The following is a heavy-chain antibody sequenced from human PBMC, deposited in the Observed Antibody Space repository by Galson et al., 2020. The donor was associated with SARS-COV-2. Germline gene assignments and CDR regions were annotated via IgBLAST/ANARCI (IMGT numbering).Heavy chain of an antibody. Sequence: TGGSLRLSCAASGFTFSSYPMSWVRQAPGKGLEWVSAISGSGGSTYYAASVQGRFTISRDNSKNTLYLQRNSLRAEDTAVYYCAKDRWYDFWSGYYFDYWGQGTLVTVSS. CDR2: ISGSGGST. J-gene: IGHJ4*02. CDR3: AKDRWYDFWSGYYFDY. CDR1: GFTFSSYP. V-gene: IGHV3-23*01. D-gene: IGHD3-3*01.